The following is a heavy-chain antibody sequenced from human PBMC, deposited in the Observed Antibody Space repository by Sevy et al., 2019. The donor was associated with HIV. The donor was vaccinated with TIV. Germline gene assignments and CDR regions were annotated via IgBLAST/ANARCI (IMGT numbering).Heavy chain of an antibody. Sequence: GGSLRLSCAASGLTFSSYWMTWVRQAPGKGLEWVANINQGGSQEYYVDSVKGRFTISRDNAKNSLYLQITSLRAEDTAGYYCATILPAGVPAEYFQHWGQGTLVTVSS. CDR1: GLTFSSYW. CDR3: ATILPAGVPAEYFQH. CDR2: INQGGSQE. V-gene: IGHV3-7*01. D-gene: IGHD2-2*01. J-gene: IGHJ1*01.